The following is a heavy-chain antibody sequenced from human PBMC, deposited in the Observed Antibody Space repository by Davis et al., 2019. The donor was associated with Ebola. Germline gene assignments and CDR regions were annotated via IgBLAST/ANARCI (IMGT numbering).Heavy chain of an antibody. CDR1: GYTFSNYG. J-gene: IGHJ4*02. CDR2: IRPYNGNT. D-gene: IGHD1-26*01. V-gene: IGHV1-18*04. Sequence: AASVKVSCKASGYTFSNYGITWARQAPGQGLEWMGWIRPYNGNTHYAQKFQGRVTMTTDTSTSTAYMELRSLRSDDTAVYYCARDHGWDLLFYFDFWGQGTLVTVSS. CDR3: ARDHGWDLLFYFDF.